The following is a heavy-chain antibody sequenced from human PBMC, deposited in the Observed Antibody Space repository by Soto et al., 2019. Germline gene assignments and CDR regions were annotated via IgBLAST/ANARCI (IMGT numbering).Heavy chain of an antibody. CDR1: GYTFTSYY. CDR2: INPSGGST. CDR3: ARLITGTTALDAFDI. Sequence: ASVKVSCKASGYTFTSYYMHWVRQAPGQGLEWMGIINPSGGSTSYAQKFQGRVTMTRDTSTSTVYMELSSLRSEDTAVYYCARLITGTTALDAFDIWGQGTMVTV. V-gene: IGHV1-46*01. J-gene: IGHJ3*02. D-gene: IGHD1-7*01.